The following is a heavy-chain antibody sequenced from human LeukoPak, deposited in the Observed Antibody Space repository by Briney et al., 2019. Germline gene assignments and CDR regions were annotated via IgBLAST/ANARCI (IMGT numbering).Heavy chain of an antibody. CDR2: ISGSGGST. D-gene: IGHD5-24*01. V-gene: IGHV3-23*01. J-gene: IGHJ4*02. CDR3: AKAGDKMTTNPYYFGY. CDR1: GFTFSSYA. Sequence: GGSLRLSCVASGFTFSSYAMSWVRQAPGKGLEWVSGISGSGGSTYYADSVKGRFTISRDNSKNTLYLQMNSLRADDTALYYCAKAGDKMTTNPYYFGYWGQGTLVTVSS.